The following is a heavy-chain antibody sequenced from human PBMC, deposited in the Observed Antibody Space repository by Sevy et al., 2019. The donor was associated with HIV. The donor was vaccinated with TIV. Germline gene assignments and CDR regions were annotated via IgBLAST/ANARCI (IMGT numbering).Heavy chain of an antibody. V-gene: IGHV4-61*03. CDR2: FYDSGRT. Sequence: SETLSLNCTVSGGSVSSGRYYWSWIRQPPGKGLEWIGYFYDSGRTKYNPSLKSGVTIAVDMSKNLFSLNLTSVTAADTAVYYCARHGSVQLAFGMDVWGQGTRFTVSS. J-gene: IGHJ6*02. D-gene: IGHD1-1*01. CDR3: ARHGSVQLAFGMDV. CDR1: GGSVSSGRYY.